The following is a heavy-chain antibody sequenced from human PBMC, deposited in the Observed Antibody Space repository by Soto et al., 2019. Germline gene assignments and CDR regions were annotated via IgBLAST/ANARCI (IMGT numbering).Heavy chain of an antibody. V-gene: IGHV3-7*01. CDR3: ARDYYDSKGAPFGY. CDR2: IKQDGSEK. Sequence: GGSPRLSCAASGFTFSSYWMSWVRQAPGKGLEWVANIKQDGSEKYYVDSVKGRFTISRDNAKNSLYLQMNSLRAEDTAVYYCARDYYDSKGAPFGYWGQGTLVTVSS. D-gene: IGHD3-22*01. CDR1: GFTFSSYW. J-gene: IGHJ4*02.